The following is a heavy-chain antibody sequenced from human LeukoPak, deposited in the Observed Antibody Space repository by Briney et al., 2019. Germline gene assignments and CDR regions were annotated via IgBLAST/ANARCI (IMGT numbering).Heavy chain of an antibody. V-gene: IGHV1-69*04. Sequence: SVKVSCKASGGTFSSYAISWVRQAPGQGLEWMGRIIPILGIANYAQKFQGRVTITADKSTSTAYMELSSLRSEDTAVYYCARDLGDSSGYYEYFQHWGQGTLVTVSS. J-gene: IGHJ1*01. CDR3: ARDLGDSSGYYEYFQH. CDR1: GGTFSSYA. CDR2: IIPILGIA. D-gene: IGHD3-22*01.